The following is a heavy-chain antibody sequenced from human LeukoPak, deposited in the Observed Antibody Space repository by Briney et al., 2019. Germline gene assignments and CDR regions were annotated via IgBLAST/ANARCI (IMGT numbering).Heavy chain of an antibody. CDR3: VRDFAVKVAAYNWFDP. J-gene: IGHJ5*02. D-gene: IGHD6-19*01. CDR1: GFTFGSHW. CDR2: INNDGSRT. V-gene: IGHV3-74*01. Sequence: PGGSLRLSCAASGFTFGSHWMHWVRQTPGKGLVWVSRINNDGSRTDYADSVKGRFTISRDNAKNTLYLEMNSLRAEDTAVYYCVRDFAVKVAAYNWFDPWGQGTLVTVSS.